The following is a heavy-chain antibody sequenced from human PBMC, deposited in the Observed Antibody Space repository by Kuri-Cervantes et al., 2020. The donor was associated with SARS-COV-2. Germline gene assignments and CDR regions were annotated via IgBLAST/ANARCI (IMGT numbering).Heavy chain of an antibody. CDR3: ARHPKTIPEYHFDY. J-gene: IGHJ4*01. CDR1: GFTLSSYA. Sequence: GGSLRLSCAASGFTLSSYAMSWVRQAPGKGLEWVSAISGSGGSTYYADSVKGRFTISRDNSKNTLYLHMNSLRAEDTAVYHCARHPKTIPEYHFDYWGQGNLVTGAS. CDR2: ISGSGGST. V-gene: IGHV3-23*01. D-gene: IGHD2/OR15-2a*01.